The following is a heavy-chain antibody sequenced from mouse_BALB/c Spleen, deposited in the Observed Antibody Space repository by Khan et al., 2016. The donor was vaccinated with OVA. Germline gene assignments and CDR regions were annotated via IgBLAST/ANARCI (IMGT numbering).Heavy chain of an antibody. CDR1: GFSFSSYT. CDR3: TRDGNYAHWYFDV. V-gene: IGHV5-6-4*01. CDR2: ISSGSTYT. D-gene: IGHD2-1*01. Sequence: EVELVESGGGLVNPGGSLKLSCAASGFSFSSYTMSWVRQTPEKRLEWVATISSGSTYTYYPDSVKGRFTISRDNAKNTLYLQMRSLKSEDTAMYYCTRDGNYAHWYFDVWGAGTTVTVSS. J-gene: IGHJ1*01.